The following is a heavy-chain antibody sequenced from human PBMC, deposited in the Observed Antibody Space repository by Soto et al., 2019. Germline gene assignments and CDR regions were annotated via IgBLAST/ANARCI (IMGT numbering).Heavy chain of an antibody. CDR2: IKYDGSEK. Sequence: VGSLRVSCAASGVTFGSFWMNRGRQAQGKGLEWVANIKYDGSEKNYADSVMGRLIISRDNAKNSVYLHMDSLRADDTAVYYCATLGRDGSPAEWGNGTLVTVSS. CDR1: GVTFGSFW. D-gene: IGHD2-21*01. J-gene: IGHJ4*01. CDR3: ATLGRDGSPAE. V-gene: IGHV3-7*03.